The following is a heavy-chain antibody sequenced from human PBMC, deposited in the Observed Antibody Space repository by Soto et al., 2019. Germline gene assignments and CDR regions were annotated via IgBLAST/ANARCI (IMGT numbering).Heavy chain of an antibody. CDR1: GGSISSGGYY. D-gene: IGHD3-9*01. CDR2: IYYSGST. V-gene: IGHV4-31*03. CDR3: ARDRTGLRDYFDY. Sequence: SETLSLTCTVSGGSISSGGYYWSWIRQHPGKGLEWIGYIYYSGSTYYNPSLKSRVTISVDTSKNQFSLKLSSVTAADTAVYYCARDRTGLRDYFDYWGQGTLVTVSS. J-gene: IGHJ4*02.